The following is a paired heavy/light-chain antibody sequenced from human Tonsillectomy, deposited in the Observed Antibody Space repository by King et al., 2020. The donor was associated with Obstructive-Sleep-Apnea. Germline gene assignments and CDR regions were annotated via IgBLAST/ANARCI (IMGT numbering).Heavy chain of an antibody. D-gene: IGHD3-3*01. CDR2: IYRDGST. J-gene: IGHJ4*02. CDR3: ARDPSPYYDVLSGWVV. CDR1: GFTVSSNY. Sequence: EVQLVESGGGLVQPGGSLRVSCAASGFTVSSNYMSWVRQAPGKGLEWVSVIYRDGSTYYADSVKGRFSISRDNSKNTLYLQMNSLRAEDTAIYYCARDPSPYYDVLSGWVVWGQGTLVTVSS. V-gene: IGHV3-66*01.
Light chain of an antibody. CDR1: QTIRSW. J-gene: IGKJ4*01. Sequence: DIQMTQSPSTLSASVGDRVTITCRASQTIRSWLAWYQQKPGKAPKLLIYKASSLESGVPSRFSGSGSGTEFTLTINSLQPDDFATYYCQQYYSYPLTFGGGTKVEIK. V-gene: IGKV1-5*03. CDR3: QQYYSYPLT. CDR2: KAS.